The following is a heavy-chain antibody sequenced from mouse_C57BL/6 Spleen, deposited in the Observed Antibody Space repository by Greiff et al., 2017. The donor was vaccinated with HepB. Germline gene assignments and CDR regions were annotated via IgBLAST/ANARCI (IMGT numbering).Heavy chain of an antibody. CDR3: AKFITVGGNAMDY. J-gene: IGHJ4*01. CDR1: GYAFTNYL. Sequence: QVQLQQSGAELVRPGTSVKVSCKASGYAFTNYLIEWVKQRPGQGLEWIGVINPGSGGTNYNEKFKGKATLTADKSSSTAYMQLSSLTSEDSAVYFCAKFITVGGNAMDYWGQGTSVTVSS. D-gene: IGHD1-1*01. CDR2: INPGSGGT. V-gene: IGHV1-54*01.